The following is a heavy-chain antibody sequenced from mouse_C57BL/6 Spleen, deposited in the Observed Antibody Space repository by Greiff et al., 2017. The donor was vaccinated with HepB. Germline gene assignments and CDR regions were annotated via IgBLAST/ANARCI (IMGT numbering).Heavy chain of an antibody. V-gene: IGHV1-66*01. J-gene: IGHJ4*01. CDR2: IYPGSGNT. D-gene: IGHD2-3*01. CDR1: GYSFTSYY. CDR3: ARSVDGYYDYAMDY. Sequence: VQLQQSGPELVKPGASVKISCKASGYSFTSYYIHWVKQRPGQGLEWIGWIYPGSGNTKYNEKFKGKATLTADTSSSTAYMQLSSLTSEDSAVYYCARSVDGYYDYAMDYWGQGTSVTVSS.